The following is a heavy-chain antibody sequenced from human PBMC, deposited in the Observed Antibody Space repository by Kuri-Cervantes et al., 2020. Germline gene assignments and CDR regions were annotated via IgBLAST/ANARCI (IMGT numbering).Heavy chain of an antibody. CDR1: GISFSTDTMG. Sequence: SGPTLVKPTETLTLTCTVSGISFSTDTMGVSWIRQPPGKALEWLAHIFSNGGKSYTSSLKNRLTISKDNSKSQVVLTVTNMDPVDTATYYCARISLYDSSGYYLYYFDYWGQGTLVTVSS. V-gene: IGHV2-26*01. J-gene: IGHJ4*02. CDR3: ARISLYDSSGYYLYYFDY. CDR2: IFSNGGK. D-gene: IGHD3-22*01.